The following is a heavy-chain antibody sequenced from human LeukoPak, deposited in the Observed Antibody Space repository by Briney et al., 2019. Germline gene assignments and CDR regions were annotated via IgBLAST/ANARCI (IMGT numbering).Heavy chain of an antibody. J-gene: IGHJ2*01. V-gene: IGHV3-53*01. CDR1: GFTVSTNY. CDR2: IYSDGRT. Sequence: GGSLRLSCAASGFTVSTNYMSWVRQAPGKGLEWVSVIYSDGRTYYADSVKGRFTISTDNAKNSLYLQMNRLRAEDTAVYYCARRFDLWGRGTVDTVSS. CDR3: ARRFDL.